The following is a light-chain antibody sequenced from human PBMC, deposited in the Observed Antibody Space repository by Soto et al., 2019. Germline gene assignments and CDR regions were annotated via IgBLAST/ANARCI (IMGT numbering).Light chain of an antibody. J-gene: IGKJ1*01. CDR3: NQRQRWTRI. Sequence: ETVLTKTRATQCSVPEDSGTRCCRASQYINTRLAWYQHRPGQAPRLLIYQTSLRAAGIPARFSASGYGTDFTLTSSDVKHEDSALYSSNQRQRWTRIFGQGTKVDIK. CDR2: QTS. CDR1: QYINTR. V-gene: IGKV3-11*01.